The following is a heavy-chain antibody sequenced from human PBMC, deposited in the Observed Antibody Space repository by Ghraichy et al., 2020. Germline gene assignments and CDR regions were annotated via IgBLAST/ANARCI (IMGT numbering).Heavy chain of an antibody. CDR1: GGSVSSGSYY. CDR2: IYYSGST. CDR3: AREAKDIVVVPAAIRRRDGYNHNAEYYFDY. Sequence: SETLSLTCTVSGGSVSSGSYYWSWIRQPPGKGLEWIGYIYYSGSTNYNPSLKSRVTISVDTSKNQFSLKLSSVTAADTAVYYCAREAKDIVVVPAAIRRRDGYNHNAEYYFDYWGQGTLVTVSS. J-gene: IGHJ4*02. V-gene: IGHV4-61*01. D-gene: IGHD2-2*02.